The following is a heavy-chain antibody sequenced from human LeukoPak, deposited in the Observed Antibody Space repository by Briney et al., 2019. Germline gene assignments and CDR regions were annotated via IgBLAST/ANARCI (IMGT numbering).Heavy chain of an antibody. J-gene: IGHJ2*01. CDR2: INPSGGST. CDR3: ARLYYYDSSGYLDFDL. CDR1: GYTFTSYY. V-gene: IGHV1-46*01. D-gene: IGHD3-22*01. Sequence: ASVKVSCKASGYTFTSYYMHWVRQAPGQGLEWMGIINPSGGSTSYAHKFQGRVTMTRDTSTSTVYMELSSLRSEDTAVYYCARLYYYDSSGYLDFDLWGRGTLVTVSS.